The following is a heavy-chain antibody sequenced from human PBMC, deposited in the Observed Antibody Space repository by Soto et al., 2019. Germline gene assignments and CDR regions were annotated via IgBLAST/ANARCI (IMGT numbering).Heavy chain of an antibody. CDR1: GYTFTGYY. CDR3: ARDLVAAAGPVSGRLYYYYGMDL. J-gene: IGHJ6*02. V-gene: IGHV1-2*04. CDR2: INPNSGGT. D-gene: IGHD6-13*01. Sequence: ASVKVSCKASGYTFTGYYMHWVRQAPGQGLEWMGWINPNSGGTNYAQKFQGWVTMTRDTSISTAYMELSGLRSDDTAVYYCARDLVAAAGPVSGRLYYYYGMDLWGQGTKVTGSS.